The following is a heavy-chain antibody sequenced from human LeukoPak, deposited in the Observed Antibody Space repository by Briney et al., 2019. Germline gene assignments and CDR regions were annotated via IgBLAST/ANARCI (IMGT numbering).Heavy chain of an antibody. Sequence: GASVKVSCKASGYTFTSYDINSVRQATGQGLEWMGWMNPNSGNTGYAQKFQGRVTITRNTSIGTAYMELSSLRSEDTAVYYCARGTSYYDFWSGYHDAFDIWGQGTMVTVSS. CDR1: GYTFTSYD. D-gene: IGHD3-3*01. V-gene: IGHV1-8*03. CDR2: MNPNSGNT. J-gene: IGHJ3*02. CDR3: ARGTSYYDFWSGYHDAFDI.